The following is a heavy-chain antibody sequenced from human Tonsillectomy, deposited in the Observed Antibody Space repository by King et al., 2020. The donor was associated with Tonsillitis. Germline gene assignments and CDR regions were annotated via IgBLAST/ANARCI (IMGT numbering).Heavy chain of an antibody. CDR3: TRTEHDILTGWGRDY. D-gene: IGHD3-9*01. V-gene: IGHV3-49*05. CDR1: GFTFGDYA. Sequence: VQLVESGGGLVKPGRSLRLSCTASGFTFGDYAMSWFRQAPGKGREWGGFIRSKAYGGTTEYAASVKGRFTISRDDSKSMAYLQMNSLKTEDTAVYYCTRTEHDILTGWGRDYWGQGTLVTVSS. J-gene: IGHJ4*02. CDR2: IRSKAYGGTT.